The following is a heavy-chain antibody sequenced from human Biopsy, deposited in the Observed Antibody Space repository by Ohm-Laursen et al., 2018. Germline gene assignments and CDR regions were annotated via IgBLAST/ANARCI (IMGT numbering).Heavy chain of an antibody. CDR1: GDSISSDF. CDR2: ISYTGDT. D-gene: IGHD4-11*01. CDR3: ARSNGYGDYRFDD. J-gene: IGHJ4*02. Sequence: GTLSLTCTVSGDSISSDFWSWIRQTPGKGLEWIGYISYTGDTNYNPSLESRITISLDTSKNQFSLMLSSVTAADTAVYYCARSNGYGDYRFDDWGQGTLVTVSP. V-gene: IGHV4-59*01.